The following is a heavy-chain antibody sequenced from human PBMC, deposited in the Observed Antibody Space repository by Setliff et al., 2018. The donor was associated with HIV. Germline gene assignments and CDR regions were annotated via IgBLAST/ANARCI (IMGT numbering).Heavy chain of an antibody. CDR3: ARARFWSGYYTGDNYYYMDV. CDR2: INHSGST. D-gene: IGHD3-3*01. J-gene: IGHJ6*03. Sequence: KPSETLSLTCAVYGGSFSGYYWSWIRQPPGKGLECIGEINHSGSTNHNPSLKSRVTISVDTSKNQFSLKLSSVTAADTAVYYCARARFWSGYYTGDNYYYMDVWGKGTTVTVSS. V-gene: IGHV4-34*01. CDR1: GGSFSGYY.